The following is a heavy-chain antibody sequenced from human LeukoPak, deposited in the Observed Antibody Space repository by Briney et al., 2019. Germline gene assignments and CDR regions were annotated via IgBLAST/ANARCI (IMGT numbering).Heavy chain of an antibody. CDR1: GFTFDDYA. Sequence: GGSLRLSCAASGFTFDDYAMHWVRQAPGKGLVWVSRINSDGTMTNYADSVKGRFTISRDNAKNTLHLQMNSLRAEDTAVYYCARGLAVAGNCMDVWGQGTTVTVSS. V-gene: IGHV3-74*01. CDR3: ARGLAVAGNCMDV. J-gene: IGHJ6*02. D-gene: IGHD6-19*01. CDR2: INSDGTMT.